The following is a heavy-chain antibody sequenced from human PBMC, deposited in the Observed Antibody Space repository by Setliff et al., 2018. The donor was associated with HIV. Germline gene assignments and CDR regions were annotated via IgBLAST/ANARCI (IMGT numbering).Heavy chain of an antibody. J-gene: IGHJ5*02. CDR2: MNPNSGNT. CDR1: GYTFTSYD. Sequence: ASVKVSCKASGYTFTSYDINWVRQATGQGLEWMGWMNPNSGNTGDAQKFQGRVTMTRNTSISTAYMELSSLRSEDTAVYYCARGRYNFWGGYRWFDPWGQGTLFTVSS. V-gene: IGHV1-8*02. D-gene: IGHD3-3*01. CDR3: ARGRYNFWGGYRWFDP.